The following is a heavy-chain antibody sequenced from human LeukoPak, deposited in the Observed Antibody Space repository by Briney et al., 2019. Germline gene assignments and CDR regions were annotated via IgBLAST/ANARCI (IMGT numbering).Heavy chain of an antibody. CDR2: ISASGGPT. CDR1: GVTPSSYA. Sequence: GGAPRVSRVDSGVTPSSYAMSWVRPAEGKGREWGSSISASGGPTYYADSVKGRFTTSRDNSKNTLYLQINTLRAEDTAVYYCATALFAGTTGWFDPWGQGTLVTVSP. V-gene: IGHV3-23*01. CDR3: ATALFAGTTGWFDP. J-gene: IGHJ5*02. D-gene: IGHD1-1*01.